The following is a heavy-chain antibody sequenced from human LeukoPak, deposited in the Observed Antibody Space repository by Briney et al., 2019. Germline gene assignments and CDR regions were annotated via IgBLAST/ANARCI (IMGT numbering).Heavy chain of an antibody. CDR3: ARGGG. CDR2: ISSSGSPI. D-gene: IGHD3-16*01. Sequence: GGSLRLSCAASGFTLSIYEINWVRLAPGKGLEWVSYISSSGSPIYYADSVKGRFTISRDNAKNSLYLQMNSLRVEDTAVYYCARGGGWGQGTLVTVSS. J-gene: IGHJ4*02. V-gene: IGHV3-48*03. CDR1: GFTLSIYE.